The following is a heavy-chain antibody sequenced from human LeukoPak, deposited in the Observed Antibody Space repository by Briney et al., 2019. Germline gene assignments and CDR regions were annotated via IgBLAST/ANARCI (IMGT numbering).Heavy chain of an antibody. Sequence: PGGSLRLSCAASGFTFSSYGMHWVRQAPGKGLEWVAFIRYDGSNKYYADSVKGRFTISRDNAKNTLYLQMNSLRAEDTAVYYCARAGGTAGSNWYFDLWGRGTLVTVSS. CDR2: IRYDGSNK. J-gene: IGHJ2*01. CDR1: GFTFSSYG. D-gene: IGHD6-13*01. V-gene: IGHV3-30*02. CDR3: ARAGGTAGSNWYFDL.